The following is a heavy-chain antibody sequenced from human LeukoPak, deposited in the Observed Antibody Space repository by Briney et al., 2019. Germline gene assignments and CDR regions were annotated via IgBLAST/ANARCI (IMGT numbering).Heavy chain of an antibody. J-gene: IGHJ5*02. CDR1: DGSFSGYY. Sequence: PSETLSLTCAVYDGSFSGYYWSWIRQPSGKGLEWIGEINHSGSTNYNPSLKSRVTISVNTSKNQFSLKLTSVTAADTAVYYCARGLRLTRGRFDPWGQGTLVTVSS. D-gene: IGHD4-11*01. CDR3: ARGLRLTRGRFDP. V-gene: IGHV4-34*01. CDR2: INHSGST.